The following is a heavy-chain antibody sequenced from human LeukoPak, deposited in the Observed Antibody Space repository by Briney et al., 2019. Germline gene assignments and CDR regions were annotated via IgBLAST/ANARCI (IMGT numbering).Heavy chain of an antibody. J-gene: IGHJ4*02. CDR2: ISGSGGST. Sequence: GGSLRLSCAASGFTFSSYAMSWVRQAPGKGLEWVSAISGSGGSTYYADSVKGRFTISRDNSKNTLYLQMNSLRAEDTAVYYCAKDRGVGAYDSSGYYYDYWGQGTLVTVSS. D-gene: IGHD3-22*01. V-gene: IGHV3-23*01. CDR3: AKDRGVGAYDSSGYYYDY. CDR1: GFTFSSYA.